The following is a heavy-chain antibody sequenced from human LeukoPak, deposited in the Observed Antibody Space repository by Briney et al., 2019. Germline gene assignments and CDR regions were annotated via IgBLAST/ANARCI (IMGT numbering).Heavy chain of an antibody. CDR3: ARNVYNFDY. V-gene: IGHV3-48*03. Sequence: GGSLRLSCAASGFTFSSYEMNWVRQAPGKGLEWVSYISSSGSTIYYADSVQGRLTISRDNAQNSLYLQMSSLRAEDTAVYYCARNVYNFDYWGQGTLVTVSS. D-gene: IGHD3-10*02. CDR1: GFTFSSYE. CDR2: ISSSGSTI. J-gene: IGHJ4*02.